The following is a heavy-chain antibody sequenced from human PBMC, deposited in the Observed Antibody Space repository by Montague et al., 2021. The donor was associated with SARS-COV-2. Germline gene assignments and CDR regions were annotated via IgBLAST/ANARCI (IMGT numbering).Heavy chain of an antibody. D-gene: IGHD1-26*01. CDR3: ARFGSGTLESDL. CDR2: IRTTGHT. V-gene: IGHV4-61*02. Sequence: TLSLTCTVSGASISTGIYYWSWIRQPAGKGLEWIGRIRTTGHTDYNSSLESRVFMSVDTSTNQFSLSLTSVTAADTAVYFCARFGSGTLESDLWGQGTLVTVSS. J-gene: IGHJ5*02. CDR1: GASISTGIYY.